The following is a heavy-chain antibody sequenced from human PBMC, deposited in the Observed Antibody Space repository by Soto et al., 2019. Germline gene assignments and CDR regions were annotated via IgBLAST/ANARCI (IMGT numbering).Heavy chain of an antibody. CDR2: IIPIFGTA. V-gene: IGHV1-69*01. CDR1: GGTFSSYA. D-gene: IGHD3-3*01. Sequence: QVQLVQSGAEVKKPGSSVKVSCKASGGTFSSYAISWVRQAPGQGLEWMGGIIPIFGTANYAQKFQGRVTITADESTSTAYMELSSLRSEDTAVYYCASASEALLRFAYYFDYWGQGTLVTVSS. CDR3: ASASEALLRFAYYFDY. J-gene: IGHJ4*02.